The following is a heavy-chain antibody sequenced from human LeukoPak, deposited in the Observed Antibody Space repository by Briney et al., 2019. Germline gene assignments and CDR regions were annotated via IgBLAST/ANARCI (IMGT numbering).Heavy chain of an antibody. J-gene: IGHJ4*02. CDR2: ISGSGGST. Sequence: GGSLRLSCAASGFTFSSYAMTWVRQAPGKGLEWVSSISGSGGSTYYADSVKGRFTISRDNSKNTLYLQMNSLRAEDTAVYYCAKAGGGSFSFDYWGQGTLVTVSS. CDR1: GFTFSSYA. D-gene: IGHD2-15*01. CDR3: AKAGGGSFSFDY. V-gene: IGHV3-23*01.